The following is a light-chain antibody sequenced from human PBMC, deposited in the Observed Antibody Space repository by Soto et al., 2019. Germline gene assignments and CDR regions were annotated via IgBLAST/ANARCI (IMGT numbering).Light chain of an antibody. CDR3: QQYNSWPYT. Sequence: EIVMTQSPAPLSVSPGARATLSCRASQSVSSNLAWYQQKPGQAPRLLIYGASTRATGIPARFSGSGSGTEFTLTISSLQSEDFAVYYCQQYNSWPYTFGQGTKLEIK. J-gene: IGKJ2*01. V-gene: IGKV3-15*01. CDR2: GAS. CDR1: QSVSSN.